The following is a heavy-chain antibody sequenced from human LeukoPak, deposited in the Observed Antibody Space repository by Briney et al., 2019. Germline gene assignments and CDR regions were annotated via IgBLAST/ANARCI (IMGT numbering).Heavy chain of an antibody. CDR2: MNPNSGNT. J-gene: IGHJ4*02. D-gene: IGHD3-3*01. Sequence: ASVKVSCKASGYTFTSYDINWVRQATGQGLEWMGWMNPNSGNTGYAQEFQGRVTITRNTSISTAYMELSSLRSEDTAVYYCARGTPPRGDFWSGYYDPRFDYWGQGTLVTVSS. CDR3: ARGTPPRGDFWSGYYDPRFDY. V-gene: IGHV1-8*03. CDR1: GYTFTSYD.